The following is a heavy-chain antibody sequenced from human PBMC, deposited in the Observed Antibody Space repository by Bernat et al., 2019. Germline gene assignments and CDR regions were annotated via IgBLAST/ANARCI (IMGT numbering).Heavy chain of an antibody. CDR2: ISGSGGSA. D-gene: IGHD1-26*01. V-gene: IGHV3-23*01. J-gene: IGHJ3*02. CDR1: GFNFRSYA. CDR3: AKQYSGSLKSALDI. Sequence: EVQLLESGGGLVQPGGSLRLSCAASGFNFRSYAMSWVRQAPGKGLEWVSTISGSGGSAYYADSVKGRFTISRDNSKNTLYLQMNSLRAEDTAVYYCAKQYSGSLKSALDIWGQGTMVTVSS.